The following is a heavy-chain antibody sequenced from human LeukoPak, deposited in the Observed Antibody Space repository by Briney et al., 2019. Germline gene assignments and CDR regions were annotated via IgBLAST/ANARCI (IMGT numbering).Heavy chain of an antibody. Sequence: ASVKVSCKASGGTFSSYTISWVRQAPGQGLEWMGRIIPILGIANYAQKLQGRVTMTTDTSTSTAYMELRSLRSDDTAVYYCARVLRSIAVAGKGDYWGQGTLVTVSS. V-gene: IGHV1-69*02. CDR1: GGTFSSYT. D-gene: IGHD6-19*01. J-gene: IGHJ4*02. CDR2: IIPILGIA. CDR3: ARVLRSIAVAGKGDY.